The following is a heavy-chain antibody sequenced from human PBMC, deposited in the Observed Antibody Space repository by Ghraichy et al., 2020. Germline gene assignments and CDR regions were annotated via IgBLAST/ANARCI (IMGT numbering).Heavy chain of an antibody. Sequence: GGSLRLSCAASGFTFSSYWMHWVRQAPGKGLVWVSRINSDGSSTSYADSVKGRFTISRDNAKNTLYLQMNSLRAEDTAVYYCARDGSLVLTGYYFPPKLYYYMDVWGKGTTVTVSS. V-gene: IGHV3-74*01. CDR3: ARDGSLVLTGYYFPPKLYYYMDV. D-gene: IGHD3-9*01. CDR1: GFTFSSYW. J-gene: IGHJ6*03. CDR2: INSDGSST.